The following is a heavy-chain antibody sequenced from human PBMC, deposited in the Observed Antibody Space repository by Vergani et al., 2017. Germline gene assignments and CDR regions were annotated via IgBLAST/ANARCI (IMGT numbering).Heavy chain of an antibody. D-gene: IGHD3-16*01. CDR3: ARATSSIGGENFDY. J-gene: IGHJ4*02. Sequence: EVQLVESGGGLVQPGGSLRLSCAASGFTFSSYSMNWVRQAPGKGLEWVSYISSSSSTIYYADSVKGRFTISRDNAKNSLYLQMNSLRAEDTAVYYCARATSSIGGENFDYWGQGTLVTVSS. V-gene: IGHV3-48*01. CDR2: ISSSSSTI. CDR1: GFTFSSYS.